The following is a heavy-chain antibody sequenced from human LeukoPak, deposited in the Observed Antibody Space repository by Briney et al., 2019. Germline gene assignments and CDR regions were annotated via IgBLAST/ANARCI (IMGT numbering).Heavy chain of an antibody. V-gene: IGHV3-7*01. CDR1: AFAFSDYW. J-gene: IGHJ4*02. Sequence: GGSLRLSCAASAFAFSDYWMTWVRQTPGKGLERVANINNHGSETYYVESVRGRFTISRDNAKNSVYLHMNSLRDDDTDVYFCTRDRGWQQFDSWGQGTPVTVSS. D-gene: IGHD5-24*01. CDR2: INNHGSET. CDR3: TRDRGWQQFDS.